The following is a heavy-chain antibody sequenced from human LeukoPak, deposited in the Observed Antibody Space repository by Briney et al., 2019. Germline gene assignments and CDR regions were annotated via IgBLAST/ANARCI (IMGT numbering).Heavy chain of an antibody. CDR2: IYPGDPDA. J-gene: IGHJ3*01. CDR1: GYSFTSYW. D-gene: IGHD6-6*01. CDR3: ARPLSSSTRKSAFDF. Sequence: GESLKISCKGSGYSFTSYWIGWVRQMPGKGLEWMGIIYPGDPDARYSPSFQGQVTISADKSISTAYLQWSSLKASDTAMYYCARPLSSSTRKSAFDFWGQGTMVTVSS. V-gene: IGHV5-51*01.